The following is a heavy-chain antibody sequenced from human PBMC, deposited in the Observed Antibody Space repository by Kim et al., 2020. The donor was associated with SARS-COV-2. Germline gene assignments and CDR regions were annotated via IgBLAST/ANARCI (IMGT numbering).Heavy chain of an antibody. D-gene: IGHD6-13*01. CDR2: T. CDR3: AGQQLGGAFDI. V-gene: IGHV4-4*02. Sequence: TNYHPSLKGRVTISVDKSKNQFSQKLRYVTGADTAVYYCAGQQLGGAFDIWGQGTMVNVSS. J-gene: IGHJ3*02.